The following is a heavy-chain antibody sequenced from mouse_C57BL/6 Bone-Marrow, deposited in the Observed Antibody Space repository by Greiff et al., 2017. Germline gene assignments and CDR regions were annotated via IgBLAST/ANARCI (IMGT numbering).Heavy chain of an antibody. CDR2: INPGSGGT. V-gene: IGHV1-54*01. CDR1: GYAFTNYL. D-gene: IGHD3-1*01. Sequence: QVQLQPSGAELVRPGTSVKVSCKASGYAFTNYLIEWVKQRPGQGLEWIGVINPGSGGTNYNEKFKGKATLTADKSSSPAYMQLSSLTSEDSAVYFCARSGAWFAYGGQGTLVTVSA. J-gene: IGHJ3*01. CDR3: ARSGAWFAY.